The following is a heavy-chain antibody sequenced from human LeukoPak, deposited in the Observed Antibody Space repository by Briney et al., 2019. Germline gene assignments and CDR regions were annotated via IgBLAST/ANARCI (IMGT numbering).Heavy chain of an antibody. CDR1: VFTFCSYA. D-gene: IGHD4-17*01. J-gene: IGHJ1*01. CDR2: ISYEGSNK. CDR3: ARRDYGDYAEYFQH. V-gene: IGHV3-30-3*01. Sequence: GGSLRLSCTPSVFTFCSYALHWVRRAPGKGLEWVAGISYEGSNKFYADSVKCRFTFLKNNSKNTLYLQKNSLRAEDTAVYYCARRDYGDYAEYFQHWGQGTLLTVSS.